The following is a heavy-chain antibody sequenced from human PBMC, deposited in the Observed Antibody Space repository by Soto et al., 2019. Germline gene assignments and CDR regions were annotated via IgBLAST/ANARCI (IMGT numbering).Heavy chain of an antibody. V-gene: IGHV3-30-3*01. CDR2: ISYDGSNK. J-gene: IGHJ6*02. D-gene: IGHD4-17*01. Sequence: QVQLVESGGGVVQPGRSLRLSCAASGFTFSSYAMHWVRQAPGKGLEWVAVISYDGSNKYYADSVKGRFTISRDNSKNTLYLQMNSLRAEDTAVYYCARDRIRLLSQSYYYGMDVWGQGTTVTVSS. CDR1: GFTFSSYA. CDR3: ARDRIRLLSQSYYYGMDV.